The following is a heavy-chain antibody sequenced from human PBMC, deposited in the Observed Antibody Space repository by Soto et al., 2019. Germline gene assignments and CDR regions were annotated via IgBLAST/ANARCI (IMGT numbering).Heavy chain of an antibody. CDR1: GGTFSSYA. J-gene: IGHJ4*02. CDR3: ARISYYDSSGSLDY. CDR2: IIPIFGTA. Sequence: SVKVSCKASGGTFSSYAISWVRQAPGQGLEWMGGIIPIFGTANYAQKFQGRVTITADESTSTAYMGLSSLRSEDTAVYYCARISYYDSSGSLDYWGQGTLVTVSS. V-gene: IGHV1-69*13. D-gene: IGHD3-22*01.